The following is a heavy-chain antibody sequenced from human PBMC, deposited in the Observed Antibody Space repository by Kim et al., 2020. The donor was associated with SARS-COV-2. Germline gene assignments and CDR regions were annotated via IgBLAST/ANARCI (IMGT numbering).Heavy chain of an antibody. J-gene: IGHJ6*02. Sequence: GGSLRLSCAASGFTFSSYSMNWVRQAPGKGLEWVSYISSSSSTIYYAGSVKGRFTISRDNAKNSLYLQMNSLRDEDTAVYYCARDKGNYYYYGMDVWGQGTTVTVSS. CDR2: ISSSSSTI. CDR3: ARDKGNYYYYGMDV. CDR1: GFTFSSYS. V-gene: IGHV3-48*02.